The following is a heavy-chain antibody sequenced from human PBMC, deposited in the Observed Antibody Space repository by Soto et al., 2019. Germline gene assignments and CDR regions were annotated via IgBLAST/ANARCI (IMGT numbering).Heavy chain of an antibody. Sequence: QTLSLTCAISGDSVSSNSAAWNWIMQSPSRGLEWLGRTYYRSKWYNDYAVPVKSRITINPDTSKNQFSLQLNSVTPEDTAVYYCARDRREYSSSSLLYYYYGMDVWGQGTTVTVSS. J-gene: IGHJ6*02. CDR1: GDSVSSNSAA. CDR2: TYYRSKWYN. CDR3: ARDRREYSSSSLLYYYYGMDV. D-gene: IGHD6-6*01. V-gene: IGHV6-1*01.